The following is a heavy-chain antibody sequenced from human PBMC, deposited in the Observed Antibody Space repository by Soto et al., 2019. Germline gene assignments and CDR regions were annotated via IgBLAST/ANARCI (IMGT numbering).Heavy chain of an antibody. D-gene: IGHD2-8*01. CDR1: GGSFSGYY. CDR3: ARGPGYCTNGVCYMLVRYGMDV. Sequence: SETLSLTCAVYGGSFSGYYWSWIRQPPGKGLEWIGEINHSGSTNYNPSLKSRVTISVDTSKNRFSLKLSSVTAADTAVYYCARGPGYCTNGVCYMLVRYGMDVWGQGTTVTVSS. J-gene: IGHJ6*02. CDR2: INHSGST. V-gene: IGHV4-34*01.